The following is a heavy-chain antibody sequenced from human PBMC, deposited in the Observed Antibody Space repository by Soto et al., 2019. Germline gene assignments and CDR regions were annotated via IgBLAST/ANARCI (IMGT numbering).Heavy chain of an antibody. V-gene: IGHV1-69*13. D-gene: IGHD3-22*01. CDR2: IIPIFGTA. CDR3: ARLRRFDSGYPAGGGY. Sequence: SVKVSCKASGGTFSSYAISWVRQAPGQGLEWMGGIIPIFGTANYAQKFQGRVTITADESTSTAYMELSSLRSEDTAVYYCARLRRFDSGYPAGGGYWGQGTLVTVSS. CDR1: GGTFSSYA. J-gene: IGHJ4*02.